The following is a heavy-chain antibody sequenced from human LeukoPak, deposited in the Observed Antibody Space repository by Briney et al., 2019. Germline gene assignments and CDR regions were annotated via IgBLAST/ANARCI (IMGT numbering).Heavy chain of an antibody. J-gene: IGHJ4*02. CDR1: GYSFNSHH. Sequence: ASVKVSCTTSGYSFNSHHVHWVRQAPGQGLEWMGVKFSHDGSTSTAQKFQGRVTLTRDTSTSTVGMELSSLRSEDTAVYYCAIFEYYYDSSDYYYKQDFDYWGQGTLVTVSS. V-gene: IGHV1-46*02. CDR3: AIFEYYYDSSDYYYKQDFDY. D-gene: IGHD3-22*01. CDR2: KFSHDGST.